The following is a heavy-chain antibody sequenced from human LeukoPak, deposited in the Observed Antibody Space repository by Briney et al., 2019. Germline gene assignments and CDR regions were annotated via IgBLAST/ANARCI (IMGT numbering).Heavy chain of an antibody. V-gene: IGHV4-61*02. CDR3: ARNRGEPELNWFDP. Sequence: PSETLSLTCTVSGGSISSGSYYWSWIRQPAGKGLEWIGRIYTSGSTNYNPSLKSRVTISVDTSKNQFSLKLSSVTAADTAVYYCARNRGEPELNWFDPWGQGTLVTVSS. D-gene: IGHD3-16*01. CDR1: GGSISSGSYY. CDR2: IYTSGST. J-gene: IGHJ5*02.